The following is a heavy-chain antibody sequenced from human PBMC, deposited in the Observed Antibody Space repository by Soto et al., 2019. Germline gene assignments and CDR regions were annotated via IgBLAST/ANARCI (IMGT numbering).Heavy chain of an antibody. D-gene: IGHD3-22*01. Sequence: GASVKVSCKASGYTFTNYDINWVRQATGQGLEWMGWMNPNSGNTGYAQKFQGRVTMTRNTSISTAYMELSSLRSEDTAVYYCARVPYDSSGANWFDPWGQGTLVTVSS. CDR1: GYTFTNYD. J-gene: IGHJ5*02. CDR3: ARVPYDSSGANWFDP. CDR2: MNPNSGNT. V-gene: IGHV1-8*01.